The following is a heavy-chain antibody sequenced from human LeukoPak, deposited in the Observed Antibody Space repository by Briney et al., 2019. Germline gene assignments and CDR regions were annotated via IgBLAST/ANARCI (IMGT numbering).Heavy chain of an antibody. Sequence: GGSLRLSCAASGFTVSSNFMTWVRQAPGKGLEWVSVIYSGGSTYYAGSVKGRFTISRDNSKNTLYLQMNSLRAEDTAVYYCARDNPNSSGYCWGQGTLVSVSS. J-gene: IGHJ4*02. CDR1: GFTVSSNF. D-gene: IGHD6-19*01. V-gene: IGHV3-66*01. CDR2: IYSGGST. CDR3: ARDNPNSSGYC.